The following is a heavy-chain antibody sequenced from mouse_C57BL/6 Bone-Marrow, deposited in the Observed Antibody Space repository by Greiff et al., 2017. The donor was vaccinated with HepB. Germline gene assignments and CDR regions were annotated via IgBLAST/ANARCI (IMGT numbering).Heavy chain of an antibody. CDR3: AIYYGSTLFDY. D-gene: IGHD1-1*01. CDR1: GFTFSSYA. Sequence: EVQLVESGGGLVKPGGSLKLSCAASGFTFSSYAMSWVRQTPEKRLEWVATISDGGSYTYYPDNVKGRFTISRDNAKNNLYLQMSHLKSEDTAMYYCAIYYGSTLFDYWGQGTTLTVSS. V-gene: IGHV5-4*01. J-gene: IGHJ2*01. CDR2: ISDGGSYT.